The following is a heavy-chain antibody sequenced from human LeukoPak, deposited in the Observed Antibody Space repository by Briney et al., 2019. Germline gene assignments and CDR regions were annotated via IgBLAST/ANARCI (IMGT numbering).Heavy chain of an antibody. Sequence: GGSLRLSCAASGFTFSNYCMHWVRQAPGKGLVWVSRIDGDGWSTNYADSVGGRLTISRDNSKNTLYLQMNSLRAEDTAVYYCARADYGGNSDYYYYGMDVWGQGTTVTVSS. J-gene: IGHJ6*02. CDR2: IDGDGWST. V-gene: IGHV3-74*01. CDR1: GFTFSNYC. D-gene: IGHD4-23*01. CDR3: ARADYGGNSDYYYYGMDV.